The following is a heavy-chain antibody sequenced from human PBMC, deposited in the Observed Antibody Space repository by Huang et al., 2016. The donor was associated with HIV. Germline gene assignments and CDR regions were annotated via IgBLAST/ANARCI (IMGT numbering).Heavy chain of an antibody. Sequence: EVQLVESGGGLVQPGGSLRLSCVASGFTVSGYWMRGVRQGPGKGLEWVANIKQDGSEKYYVDSVKGRFTISRDNAKNSLYLQMNSLRAEDTAVYYCARGGTYSGWWQDYWGQGTLVTVSS. V-gene: IGHV3-7*01. CDR3: ARGGTYSGWWQDY. J-gene: IGHJ4*02. D-gene: IGHD6-19*01. CDR1: GFTVSGYW. CDR2: IKQDGSEK.